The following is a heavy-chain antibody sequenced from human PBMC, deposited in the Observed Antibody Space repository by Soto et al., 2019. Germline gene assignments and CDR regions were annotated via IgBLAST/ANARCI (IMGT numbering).Heavy chain of an antibody. J-gene: IGHJ4*02. CDR1: EFSLSTNEVG. CDR3: ARYSSSWATYYFDY. D-gene: IGHD6-13*01. Sequence: QITLKESGPTLVKPTQTLTLTCTFSEFSLSTNEVGVGWIRQPPGKALEWLALIYWDDDKRYSLSLKSRLTTXQXTXXHQVVLTMTNMDPVDTATYYCARYSSSWATYYFDYWGQGTLVTVSS. V-gene: IGHV2-5*02. CDR2: IYWDDDK.